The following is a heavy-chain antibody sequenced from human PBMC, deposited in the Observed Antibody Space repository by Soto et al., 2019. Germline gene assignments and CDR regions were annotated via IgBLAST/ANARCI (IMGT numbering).Heavy chain of an antibody. V-gene: IGHV4-39*02. J-gene: IGHJ4*02. CDR1: GGSIKVGGYY. CDR3: AKGGSFDI. D-gene: IGHD6-6*01. CDR2: IYYSGTT. Sequence: ENLSLTCTVSGGSIKVGGYYWGWIRQPPGKGLEWLATIYYSGTTYYNPSLKSRLTISLDTSRDLFSLDLTSVTAADTAVYYCAKGGSFDIWGQGTPVTVSS.